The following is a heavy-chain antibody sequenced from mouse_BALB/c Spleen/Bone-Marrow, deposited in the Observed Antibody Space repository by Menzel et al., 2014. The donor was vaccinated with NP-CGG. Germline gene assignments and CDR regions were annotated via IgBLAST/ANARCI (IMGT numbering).Heavy chain of an antibody. J-gene: IGHJ4*01. CDR1: GYTFTSYV. CDR2: IIPSNDVT. Sequence: LQESGPELVKPGASVKMSCKASGYTFTSYVMHWVKQKPGQGLEWIGYIIPSNDVTKYNEKFKGKATLTSDKSSSTAYMELSSLTSEDSAVYYCARKRGGAMDYWGPGTPVTVSS. CDR3: ARKRGGAMDY. V-gene: IGHV1-14*01.